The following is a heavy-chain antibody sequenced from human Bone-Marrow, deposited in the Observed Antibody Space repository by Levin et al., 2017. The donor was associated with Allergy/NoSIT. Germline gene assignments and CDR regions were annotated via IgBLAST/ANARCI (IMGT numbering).Heavy chain of an antibody. V-gene: IGHV3-74*01. D-gene: IGHD6-19*01. J-gene: IGHJ4*02. Sequence: PGGSLRLSCAASGFTFSNDWMSWVRQAPGKGLVWVSRINSDGSSISYADSVKGRFTISRDNAKNTLYLQVNSLRDEDTAVYYCARDGKGLDLFDYWGQGTLVTVSS. CDR2: INSDGSSI. CDR1: GFTFSNDW. CDR3: ARDGKGLDLFDY.